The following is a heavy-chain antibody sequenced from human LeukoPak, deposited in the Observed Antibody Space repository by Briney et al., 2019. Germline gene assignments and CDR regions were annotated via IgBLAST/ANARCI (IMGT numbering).Heavy chain of an antibody. CDR2: MNPNSGNT. D-gene: IGHD3-16*02. V-gene: IGHV1-8*01. CDR3: ARVWGSYRSQDY. J-gene: IGHJ4*02. CDR1: GYTFTGYD. Sequence: ASVKVSCKASGYTFTGYDINWVRQATGQGLEWMGWMNPNSGNTGYAQKFQGRATMTRNTSISTAYMGLSSLRSEDTAVYYCARVWGSYRSQDYWGQGTLVTVSS.